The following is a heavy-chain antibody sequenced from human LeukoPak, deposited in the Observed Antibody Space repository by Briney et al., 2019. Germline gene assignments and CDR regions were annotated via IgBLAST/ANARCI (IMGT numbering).Heavy chain of an antibody. CDR3: ARLGAGGVY. J-gene: IGHJ4*02. CDR2: IYYSGST. D-gene: IGHD3-16*01. Sequence: PSETLSLTCTVSGGSISSYYWSWIRQPPGKGLEWIGYIYYSGSTNYNPSLKSRVTMSVDTSKNQFSLNLGSVTAADTAVYYCARLGAGGVYWGQGTLVTVSS. V-gene: IGHV4-59*08. CDR1: GGSISSYY.